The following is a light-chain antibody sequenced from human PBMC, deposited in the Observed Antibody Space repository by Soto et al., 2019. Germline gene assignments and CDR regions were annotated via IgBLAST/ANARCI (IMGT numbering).Light chain of an antibody. V-gene: IGLV3-10*01. CDR2: EDK. Sequence: SSELKQPPSVSVSPGQTARITCSGDLLSKKFLYWYQQKSGQAPLVVLYEDKKRPSGIPERFSGFISGTTATLTISGAQVEDEGDYYCYSTDSSGNRWVFGGGTKLTVL. J-gene: IGLJ3*02. CDR1: LLSKKF. CDR3: YSTDSSGNRWV.